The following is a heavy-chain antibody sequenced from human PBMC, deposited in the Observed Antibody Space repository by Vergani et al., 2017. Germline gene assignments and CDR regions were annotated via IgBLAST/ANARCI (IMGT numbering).Heavy chain of an antibody. D-gene: IGHD3-22*01. CDR3: AKDHRSWLLLLPDY. J-gene: IGHJ4*02. Sequence: EVQLVESGGGLIQPGGSLRLSCAASGFTVSSNYMSWVRQAPGKGLEWVSVISGSGGSTYYADSVKGRFTISRDNSKNTLYLQMNSLRAEDTAVYYCAKDHRSWLLLLPDYWAREPWSPSPQ. CDR2: ISGSGGST. CDR1: GFTVSSNY. V-gene: IGHV3-23*04.